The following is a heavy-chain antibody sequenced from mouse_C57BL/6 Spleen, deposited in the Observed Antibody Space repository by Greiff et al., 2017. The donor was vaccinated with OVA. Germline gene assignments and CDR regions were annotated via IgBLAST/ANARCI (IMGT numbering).Heavy chain of an antibody. D-gene: IGHD4-1*01. CDR3: ARQLGNWYFDV. CDR1: GFTFSDYG. Sequence: EVHLVESGGGLVQPGGSLKLSCAASGFTFSDYGMAWVRQAPRKGPEWVAFISNLAYSIYYADTVTGRFTISRENAKNTLYLEMSSLRSEDTAMYYCARQLGNWYFDVWGTGTTVTVSS. V-gene: IGHV5-15*01. CDR2: ISNLAYSI. J-gene: IGHJ1*03.